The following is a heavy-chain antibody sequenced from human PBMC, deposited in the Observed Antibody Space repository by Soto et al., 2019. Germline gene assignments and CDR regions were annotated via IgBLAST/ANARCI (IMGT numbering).Heavy chain of an antibody. V-gene: IGHV3-53*02. CDR1: GFSVSSDY. J-gene: IGHJ3*02. D-gene: IGHD6-19*01. CDR3: ARATEWMALNI. Sequence: VQLVETGGGLIQPVGSLRLSCAASGFSVSSDYMNWVRQDPGKGLEWVSVIYRGGSTYYADSVRGRFTISRDNSENTIFLQMNSLRAEDTAVYYCARATEWMALNIWGQGTMITVSS. CDR2: IYRGGST.